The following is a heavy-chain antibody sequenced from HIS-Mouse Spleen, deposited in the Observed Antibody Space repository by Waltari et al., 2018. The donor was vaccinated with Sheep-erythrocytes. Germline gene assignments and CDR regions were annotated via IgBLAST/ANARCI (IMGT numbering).Heavy chain of an antibody. V-gene: IGHV1-18*01. Sequence: QVQLVQSGAEVKKPGASVKVSCKASGYIFTSYGISWVRQAAGHGLEWMGWIRADHGNTNYAQKLQGRFTMTTDTSTRTAYMELRSLRADDTAVYYCARFYGDFTRAFDIWGQGTMVTVSS. CDR1: GYIFTSYG. D-gene: IGHD4-17*01. CDR2: IRADHGNT. J-gene: IGHJ3*02. CDR3: ARFYGDFTRAFDI.